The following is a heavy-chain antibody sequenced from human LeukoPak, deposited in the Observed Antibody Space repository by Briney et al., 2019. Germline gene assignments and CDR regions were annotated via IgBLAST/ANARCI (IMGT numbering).Heavy chain of an antibody. CDR1: GFTFSSSA. D-gene: IGHD1-7*01. CDR3: AKTTNWNYGV. CDR2: ISGSGGST. Sequence: GGSLRLSCAASGFTFSSSAMSWVRQAPGKGLEWVSTISGSGGSTYYVDSVKGRFTISRDNSKNTLYLQMTSLRAEDTAVYYCAKTTNWNYGVWGKGTTVTVSS. J-gene: IGHJ6*04. V-gene: IGHV3-23*01.